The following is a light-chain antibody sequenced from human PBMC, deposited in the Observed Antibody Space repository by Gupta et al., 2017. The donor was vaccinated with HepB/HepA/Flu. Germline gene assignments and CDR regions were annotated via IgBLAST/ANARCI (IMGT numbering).Light chain of an antibody. CDR3: QQLNSYPLT. J-gene: IGKJ4*01. Sequence: DIQLTQSPSFLSACVGDRVTISCRASQSISSSLGWYQQKPGKAPKFLIYDASTLQSGVPSRFSGSGSGTEFTLTINSLQPEDFATYYCQQLNSYPLTFGRGTKVEIK. CDR2: DAS. V-gene: IGKV1-9*01. CDR1: QSISSS.